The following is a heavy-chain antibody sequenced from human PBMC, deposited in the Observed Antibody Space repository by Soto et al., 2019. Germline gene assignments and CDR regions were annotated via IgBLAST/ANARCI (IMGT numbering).Heavy chain of an antibody. Sequence: QVQLQESGPGLVKPSQTLSLTCTVSGGSISSGGYYWSWIRQHPGKALEWIGYIYYSGSTYYNPSLKSRVTISVDTSKSHFSLKLSSVTAADTAVYYCAAVVTRRGWYFDLWGRGTLVTVSS. D-gene: IGHD2-21*02. J-gene: IGHJ2*01. CDR2: IYYSGST. CDR3: AAVVTRRGWYFDL. V-gene: IGHV4-31*03. CDR1: GGSISSGGYY.